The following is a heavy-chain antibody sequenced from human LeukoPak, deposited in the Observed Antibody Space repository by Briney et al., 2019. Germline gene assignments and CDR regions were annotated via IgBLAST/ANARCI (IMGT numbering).Heavy chain of an antibody. J-gene: IGHJ4*02. D-gene: IGHD3-9*01. CDR3: AKDQALRYFDWLLFSAFDY. CDR1: GFTFSSYA. CDR2: ISGSGGST. V-gene: IGHV3-23*01. Sequence: GGSLRLSCAASGFTFSSYAMSWVRQAPGKGLEWVSAISGSGGSTYYADSVKGRFTISRDNSKNTLYLQMNGLRAEDTAVYYCAKDQALRYFDWLLFSAFDYWGQGTLVTVSS.